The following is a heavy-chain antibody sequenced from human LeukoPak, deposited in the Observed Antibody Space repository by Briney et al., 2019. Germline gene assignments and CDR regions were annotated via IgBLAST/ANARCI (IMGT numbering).Heavy chain of an antibody. Sequence: GASVKVSCKASGGTFSSYAISWVRQAPGQGLEWMGIINPSGGSTSYAQKFQGRVTMTRDTSTSTVYMELSSLRSEGTAVYYCARDYGDYAVDLWGRGTLVTVSS. CDR1: GGTFSSYA. V-gene: IGHV1-46*01. J-gene: IGHJ2*01. CDR3: ARDYGDYAVDL. CDR2: INPSGGST. D-gene: IGHD4-17*01.